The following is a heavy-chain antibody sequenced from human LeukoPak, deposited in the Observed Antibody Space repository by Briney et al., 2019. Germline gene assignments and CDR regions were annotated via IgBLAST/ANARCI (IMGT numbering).Heavy chain of an antibody. CDR2: IYTSGST. Sequence: PSQTLSLTCTVSGDSISSGRYYWTWIRQPAGKGLEWIGHIYTSGSTNYNPSLKSRVTISVDTSKNQFSLKLSSVTAADTAVYYCARDRGGYCSSTSCYAGYGFDPWGQGTLVTVSS. CDR3: ARDRGGYCSSTSCYAGYGFDP. J-gene: IGHJ5*02. CDR1: GDSISSGRYY. D-gene: IGHD2-2*01. V-gene: IGHV4-61*09.